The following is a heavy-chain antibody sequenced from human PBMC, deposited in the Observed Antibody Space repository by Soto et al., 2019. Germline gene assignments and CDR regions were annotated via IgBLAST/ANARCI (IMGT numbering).Heavy chain of an antibody. V-gene: IGHV3-30*18. CDR2: ISYDGSNK. CDR1: GFTFSSYG. CDR3: AKDHSSSWYYFDY. Sequence: QVQLVESGGGVVQPGRSLRLSCAASGFTFSSYGMHWVRQAPGKGLECVAVISYDGSNKYYADSVKGRFTISRDNSKNTLYLQMNSLRAEDTAVYYCAKDHSSSWYYFDYWGQGTLVTVSS. D-gene: IGHD6-13*01. J-gene: IGHJ4*02.